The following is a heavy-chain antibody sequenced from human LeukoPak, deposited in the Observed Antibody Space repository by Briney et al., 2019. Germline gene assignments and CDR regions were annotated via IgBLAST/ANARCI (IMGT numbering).Heavy chain of an antibody. J-gene: IGHJ4*02. CDR1: GYSFTSNW. Sequence: GESLKISCKGSGYSFTSNWIAWVRQMPGKGLEWMGIIYPGDSDIRYSPSFQGQVTISADKSITTAYLQWSSLRASDTAMYYCARLRPMGPSTYWGQGTLVTVSS. V-gene: IGHV5-51*01. CDR3: ARLRPMGPSTY. D-gene: IGHD2-2*01. CDR2: IYPGDSDI.